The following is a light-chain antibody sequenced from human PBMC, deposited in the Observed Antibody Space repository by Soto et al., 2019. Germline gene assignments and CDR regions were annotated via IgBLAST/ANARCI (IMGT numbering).Light chain of an antibody. J-gene: IGLJ3*02. CDR2: EVS. CDR3: SSYTSGSAWV. CDR1: SSDVGGYDY. V-gene: IGLV2-14*01. Sequence: QSALTQPASVSGSPGQSITISCTGTSSDVGGYDYVSWYQQHPGKTPKLIIYEVSNRPSGISNRFSGSKSAYTASLTISGLQTEDEDDYSCSSYTSGSAWVFGGGTQLTVL.